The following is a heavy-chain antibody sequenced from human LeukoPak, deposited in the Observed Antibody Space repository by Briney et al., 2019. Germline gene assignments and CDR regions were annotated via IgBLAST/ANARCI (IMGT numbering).Heavy chain of an antibody. Sequence: PGRSLRLSCVASGFTFDDYAMHWVRQAPGKGLEWVSGIRWNSGIMGYADSVKGRFTISRDNAKNSLFLQMNSLRVEDTAIYYCSTQGAHNFLYWGRGTPVTVSS. CDR1: GFTFDDYA. V-gene: IGHV3-9*01. CDR3: STQGAHNFLY. CDR2: IRWNSGIM. J-gene: IGHJ4*02. D-gene: IGHD3-16*01.